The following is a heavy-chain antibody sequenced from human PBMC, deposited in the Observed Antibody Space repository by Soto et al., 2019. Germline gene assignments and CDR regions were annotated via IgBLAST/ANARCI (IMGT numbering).Heavy chain of an antibody. D-gene: IGHD3-22*01. J-gene: IGHJ4*02. Sequence: QVQLVESGGGLVKTSGSLRIACAASGFTFRDYYMSWVRQAPGKGLGWVSYISSSGNTIYYADSVKGRFTISRDNAKNSVYLQMNRLRAEDTAMYFCAKMSSENYYDPVFSWGQGTLVTVSS. CDR3: AKMSSENYYDPVFS. CDR2: ISSSGNTI. CDR1: GFTFRDYY. V-gene: IGHV3-11*01.